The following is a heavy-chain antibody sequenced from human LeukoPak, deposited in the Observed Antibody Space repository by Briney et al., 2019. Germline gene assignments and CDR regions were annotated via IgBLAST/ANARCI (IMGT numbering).Heavy chain of an antibody. CDR1: GGSISSGDYY. Sequence: SSETLSLTCTVSGGSISSGDYYWSWIRQPPGKGLEWIGYIYYSGSTYYNPSLKSRVTISVDTSKNQFSLKLSSVTAADTAVYYCARVIFLEWFTDYWGQGTTVTVSS. CDR2: IYYSGST. J-gene: IGHJ4*03. D-gene: IGHD3-3*01. V-gene: IGHV4-30-4*01. CDR3: ARVIFLEWFTDY.